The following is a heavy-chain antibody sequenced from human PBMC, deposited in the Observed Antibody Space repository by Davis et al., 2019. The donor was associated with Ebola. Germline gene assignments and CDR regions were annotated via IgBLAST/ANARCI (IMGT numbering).Heavy chain of an antibody. CDR1: GFTVSSNY. V-gene: IGHV3-66*01. CDR3: ARDKFLDSTYYYYYGMDV. D-gene: IGHD3-3*01. CDR2: IYSGGST. J-gene: IGHJ6*02. Sequence: PGGSLRLFCAASGFTVSSNYMSWVRQAPGKGLEWVSVIYSGGSTYYADSVKGRFTISRDNSKNTLYLQMNSLRAEDTAVYYCARDKFLDSTYYYYYGMDVWGQGTTVTVSS.